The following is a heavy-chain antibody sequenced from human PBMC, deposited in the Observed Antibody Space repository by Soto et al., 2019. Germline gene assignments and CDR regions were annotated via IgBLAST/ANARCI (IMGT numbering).Heavy chain of an antibody. J-gene: IGHJ1*01. CDR2: ISPDGGNQ. Sequence: PGGSLRLSCVASGFIFSDYAMHWARQAPGKGLVWAALISPDGGNQYYSESAKGRFTISRDNSKNTLYLQMNDLRPDDTALYYCARENSRIAPRLFQHWGQGSLVTVSS. D-gene: IGHD6-6*01. V-gene: IGHV3-30-3*01. CDR3: ARENSRIAPRLFQH. CDR1: GFIFSDYA.